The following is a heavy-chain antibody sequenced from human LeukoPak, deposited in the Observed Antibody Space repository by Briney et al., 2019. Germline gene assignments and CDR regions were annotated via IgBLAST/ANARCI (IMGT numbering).Heavy chain of an antibody. CDR2: IIPIFGTA. V-gene: IGHV1-69*06. J-gene: IGHJ6*03. D-gene: IGHD4-23*01. CDR1: GGTFSSYA. Sequence: SVKVSCKASGGTFSSYAISWVRQAPGQGLEWMGGIIPIFGTANYAQKFQGRVTITAGKSTSTAYMELSSLRSEDTAVYYCARSVVTYYYYYYMDVWGKGTTVIVSS. CDR3: ARSVVTYYYYYYMDV.